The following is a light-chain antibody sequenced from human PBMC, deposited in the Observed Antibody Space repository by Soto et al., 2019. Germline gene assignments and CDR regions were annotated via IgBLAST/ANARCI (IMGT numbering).Light chain of an antibody. Sequence: EIVLTQSPGTLSLSPGERATLSCRASQSVSNNYLAWYQQKPGQAPRLLIYGASGRATGIPDRFSGSGSGTDFTLTISRLEPEDFGDYYCQQYGSSPWTFGQGTKVDIK. CDR1: QSVSNNY. J-gene: IGKJ1*01. CDR2: GAS. V-gene: IGKV3-20*01. CDR3: QQYGSSPWT.